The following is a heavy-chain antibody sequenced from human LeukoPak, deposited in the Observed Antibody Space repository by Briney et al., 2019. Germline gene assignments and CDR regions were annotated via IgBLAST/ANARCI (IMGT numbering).Heavy chain of an antibody. J-gene: IGHJ4*02. V-gene: IGHV3-23*01. Sequence: GGSLRLSCAASGFTFSSFAMIWVRQAPGKGLKWVSVIGGDSGGIHYADSVKGRFIISRDNSKNTLYLQMNNLRVDDTAVYYCAKYRTSGAPPRNFDYWGQGTPVTVSS. CDR2: IGGDSGGI. CDR1: GFTFSSFA. CDR3: AKYRTSGAPPRNFDY. D-gene: IGHD1-14*01.